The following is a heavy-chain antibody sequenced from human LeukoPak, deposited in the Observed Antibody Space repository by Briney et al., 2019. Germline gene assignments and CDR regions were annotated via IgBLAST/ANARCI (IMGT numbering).Heavy chain of an antibody. D-gene: IGHD5-12*01. CDR2: ISWNSGSI. J-gene: IGHJ4*02. CDR1: GFTFDDYA. V-gene: IGHV3-9*01. CDR3: AKSTATLSYFDY. Sequence: GGSLRLSCAASGFTFDDYAMHWVRQAPGKGLEWVSGISWNSGSIGYADSVKGRFTISRDNAKNSLYLQMNSLRAEDTALYYCAKSTATLSYFDYWGQGPLVTVSS.